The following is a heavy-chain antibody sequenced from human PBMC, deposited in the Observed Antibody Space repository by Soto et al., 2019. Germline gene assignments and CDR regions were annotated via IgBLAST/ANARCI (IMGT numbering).Heavy chain of an antibody. CDR1: GFTFSAFW. D-gene: IGHD2-21*01. Sequence: EVQLVESGGGLVQPGESLRLSCAASGFTFSAFWMTWLRQAPGKGLEWVANIKRDGTVTHYGDSVEGRCTLSRDNAQHSLFLQLNRLRPEDTAMYYCARDLSPPGEFFYDAFDVWGQGTFVTVSS. V-gene: IGHV3-7*04. J-gene: IGHJ3*01. CDR3: ARDLSPPGEFFYDAFDV. CDR2: IKRDGTVT.